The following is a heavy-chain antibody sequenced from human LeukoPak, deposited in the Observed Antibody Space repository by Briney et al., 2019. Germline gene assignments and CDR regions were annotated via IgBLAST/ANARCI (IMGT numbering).Heavy chain of an antibody. CDR1: GFTFSSYA. V-gene: IGHV3-48*01. D-gene: IGHD2-15*01. J-gene: IGHJ4*02. CDR3: ARLHVKFYCSGGSCYPGH. Sequence: GGSLRLSCAASGFTFSSYAMSWVRQAPGKGLEWVSYISSSSSTIYYADSVKGRFTISRDNAKNSLYLQMNSLRAEDTAVYYCARLHVKFYCSGGSCYPGHWGQGTLVTVSS. CDR2: ISSSSSTI.